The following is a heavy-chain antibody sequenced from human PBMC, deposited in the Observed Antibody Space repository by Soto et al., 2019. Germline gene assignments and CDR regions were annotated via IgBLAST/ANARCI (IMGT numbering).Heavy chain of an antibody. CDR3: ARDPYGSGTYYNSAFDI. V-gene: IGHV3-48*01. Sequence: PGGSLRLSCAASGFTFSSYNMGWVRQAPGKGLEWVSYISSSSSTIYYADSVKGRFTISRDNAENSLYLQMNSLRAEDTAVYYCARDPYGSGTYYNSAFDIWGQGTMVTVSS. D-gene: IGHD3-10*01. CDR1: GFTFSSYN. CDR2: ISSSSSTI. J-gene: IGHJ3*02.